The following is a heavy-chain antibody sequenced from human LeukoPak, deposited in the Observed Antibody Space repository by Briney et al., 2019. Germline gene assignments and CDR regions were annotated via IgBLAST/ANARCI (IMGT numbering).Heavy chain of an antibody. V-gene: IGHV3-30*18. D-gene: IGHD2-21*02. CDR1: GFTFSYSG. Sequence: GGSLRLSCAASGFTFSYSGMHWVRQAPGKGLEWVATISYDGSNKYYADSVKGRFTISRDNSKNTLYLQMSNLRAEDTAVYYCAKSSCRGGCYSDYWGQGTLVTVSA. CDR2: ISYDGSNK. CDR3: AKSSCRGGCYSDY. J-gene: IGHJ4*02.